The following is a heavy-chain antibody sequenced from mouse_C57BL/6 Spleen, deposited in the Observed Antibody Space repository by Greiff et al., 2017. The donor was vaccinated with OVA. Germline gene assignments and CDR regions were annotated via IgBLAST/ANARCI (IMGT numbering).Heavy chain of an antibody. J-gene: IGHJ3*01. D-gene: IGHD2-4*01. Sequence: DVMLVESGEGLVKPGGSLKLSRAASGFTFSSYAMSWVRQTPEKRLEWVAYISSGGDYIYYAATVKGRFTISRDNARNTLYLQMSSLKSEDTAMYYCTREGGDYDWFAYWGQGTLVTVSA. CDR3: TREGGDYDWFAY. CDR2: ISSGGDYI. CDR1: GFTFSSYA. V-gene: IGHV5-9-1*02.